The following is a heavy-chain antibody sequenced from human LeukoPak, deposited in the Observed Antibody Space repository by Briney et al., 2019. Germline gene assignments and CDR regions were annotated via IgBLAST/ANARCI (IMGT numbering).Heavy chain of an antibody. CDR2: ISYDGSNK. D-gene: IGHD6-19*01. CDR3: AKSLSRYSSGWSVLGGIDY. Sequence: GGSLRLSCAASAFTFSSYAMHWVRQAPRKGLEWVAVISYDGSNKYYADSVKGRFTISRDNSKNTLYLQMNSLRAEDTAVYYCAKSLSRYSSGWSVLGGIDYWGQGTLVTVSS. V-gene: IGHV3-30*18. J-gene: IGHJ4*02. CDR1: AFTFSSYA.